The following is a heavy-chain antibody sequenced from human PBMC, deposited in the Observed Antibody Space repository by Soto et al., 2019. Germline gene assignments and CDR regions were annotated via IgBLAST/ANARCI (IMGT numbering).Heavy chain of an antibody. CDR3: AREIGGSYRKYYYYYYGMDV. D-gene: IGHD1-26*01. V-gene: IGHV3-30-3*01. J-gene: IGHJ6*02. CDR1: GFTFSSYA. CDR2: ISYDGSNK. Sequence: GGSLRLSCAASGFTFSSYAMHWVRQAPGKGLEWVAVISYDGSNKYYADSVKGRFTISRDNSKNTLYLQMNSLRAEDTAVYYCAREIGGSYRKYYYYYYGMDVWGQGTTVTVSS.